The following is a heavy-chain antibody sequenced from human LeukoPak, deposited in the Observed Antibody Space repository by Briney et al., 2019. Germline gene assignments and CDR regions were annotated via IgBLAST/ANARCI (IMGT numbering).Heavy chain of an antibody. J-gene: IGHJ5*02. V-gene: IGHV3-23*01. CDR1: GFTFNNYA. CDR3: AKGSGSYYGRWFDP. D-gene: IGHD1-26*01. Sequence: GGSLRLSCAASGFTFNNYAMNWVRQAPGKGLEWVSATSGSGGSTDYADSVKGRFTISRDNSRNTLYLQMNSLRAEDTAVYYCAKGSGSYYGRWFDPWGQGTLVTVSS. CDR2: TSGSGGST.